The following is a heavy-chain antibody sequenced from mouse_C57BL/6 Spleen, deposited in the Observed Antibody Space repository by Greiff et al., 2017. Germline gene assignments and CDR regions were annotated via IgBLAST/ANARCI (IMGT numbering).Heavy chain of an antibody. D-gene: IGHD1-1*02. Sequence: VQGVESGPELVKPGASVKISCKASGYAFSSSWMNWVKQRPGKGLEWIGRIYPGDGDTNYNGKFKGKATLTADKSSSTAYMQLSSLTSEDSAVYFCANQIPRFGTGGYYAMDYWGQGTSVTVSS. CDR2: IYPGDGDT. V-gene: IGHV1-82*01. CDR1: GYAFSSSW. CDR3: ANQIPRFGTGGYYAMDY. J-gene: IGHJ4*01.